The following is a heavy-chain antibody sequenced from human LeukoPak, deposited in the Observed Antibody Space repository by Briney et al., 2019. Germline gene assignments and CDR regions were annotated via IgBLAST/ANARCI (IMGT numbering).Heavy chain of an antibody. V-gene: IGHV3-30-3*01. D-gene: IGHD6-19*01. CDR3: ARVSSGWTHFDY. Sequence: PGGSLRLSCAASGFTFSSYAMHWVRQAPGKGLEWVAVISYDGSNKYYADSVKGRFTISRDNSKNTLYLQMNSLRAEDTAVYYCARVSSGWTHFDYWGQGTQVTVSS. J-gene: IGHJ4*02. CDR1: GFTFSSYA. CDR2: ISYDGSNK.